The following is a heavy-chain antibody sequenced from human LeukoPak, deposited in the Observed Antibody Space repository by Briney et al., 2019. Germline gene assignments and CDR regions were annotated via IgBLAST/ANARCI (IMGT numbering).Heavy chain of an antibody. CDR1: GGSIISYS. V-gene: IGHV4-59*01. CDR2: IYYIGST. D-gene: IGHD3-10*01. Sequence: SETLSLTCTVSGGSIISYSWSWIRQPPGKGLGWIGYIYYIGSTKYNPSLKSRVTISVDTSKNVLSLKLSSVTAADTAVYYCARFYGFGELLSYGMDVWGQGTTVTVSS. CDR3: ARFYGFGELLSYGMDV. J-gene: IGHJ6*02.